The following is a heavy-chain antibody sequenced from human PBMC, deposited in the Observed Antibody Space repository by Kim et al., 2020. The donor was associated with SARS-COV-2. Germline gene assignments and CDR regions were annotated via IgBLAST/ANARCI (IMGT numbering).Heavy chain of an antibody. V-gene: IGHV4-59*13. J-gene: IGHJ4*02. CDR2: AFYDGTT. CDR3: ARGEGYLRY. D-gene: IGHD5-12*01. Sequence: SETLSLTCSVSGVSISDYYWGWIRQPPGKGLEWIGYAFYDGTTNCNPSLKSRLTMSVDTSKNQFSLKLSSVTAADTAVYFCARGEGYLRYWGRGTLVTVSS. CDR1: GVSISDYY.